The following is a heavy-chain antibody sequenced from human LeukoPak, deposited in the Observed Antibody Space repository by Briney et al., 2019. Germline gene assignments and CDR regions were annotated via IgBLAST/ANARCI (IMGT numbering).Heavy chain of an antibody. J-gene: IGHJ5*02. D-gene: IGHD2-15*01. CDR3: ALFVVVAATPVPNNWFDP. CDR2: IYSGGST. Sequence: PGGSLRLSCAASGFTVSSNYMSWVRQAPGKGLEWVSVIYSGGSTYYADSAKGRFTISRDNTKNTLYLQMNSLRAEDTAVYYCALFVVVAATPVPNNWFDPWGQGTLVTVSS. V-gene: IGHV3-66*01. CDR1: GFTVSSNY.